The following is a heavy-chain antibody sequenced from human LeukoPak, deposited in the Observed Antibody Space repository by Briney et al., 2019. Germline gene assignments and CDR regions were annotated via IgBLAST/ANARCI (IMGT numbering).Heavy chain of an antibody. J-gene: IGHJ3*01. V-gene: IGHV3-23*01. CDR2: IGDTGGTT. CDR3: ANHRLFDPFDV. D-gene: IGHD4/OR15-4a*01. CDR1: AYTFSGNA. Sequence: GGSLRLSCAGSAYTFSGNAMSWVRQAPGKGLEWVSTIGDTGGTTLYADSVKGRFTISRDNSKNMLYLQMNSLRAEDTAVYHCANHRLFDPFDVWGHGTMVTVSS.